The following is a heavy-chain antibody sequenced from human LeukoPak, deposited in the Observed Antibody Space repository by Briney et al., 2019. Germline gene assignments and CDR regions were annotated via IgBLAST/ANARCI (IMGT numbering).Heavy chain of an antibody. CDR2: ISSSSSYI. D-gene: IGHD6-13*01. V-gene: IGHV3-21*01. J-gene: IGHJ4*02. CDR1: GFTFSSYS. Sequence: GGSLRLSCAASGFTFSSYSMNWVRQASGKGLEWVSSISSSSSYIYYADSVKGRFTISRDNAKNSLYLQMNSLRAKDTAVYYCARGPAAGLFDYWGQGTLVTVSS. CDR3: ARGPAAGLFDY.